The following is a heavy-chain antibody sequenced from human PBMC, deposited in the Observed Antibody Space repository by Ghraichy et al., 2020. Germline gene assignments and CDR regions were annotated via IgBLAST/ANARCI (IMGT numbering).Heavy chain of an antibody. Sequence: GGSLRLPCAASGFSFSSYAMSWVRQAPGKGLEWVSAIYDSGTAAFYADSVKGRFTISRDNSQETLYLQMNGLRVDDTAVYYCARPSPYGTTWHGGIDYWGQGTLVTVSS. CDR1: GFSFSSYA. D-gene: IGHD3-10*01. J-gene: IGHJ4*02. CDR2: IYDSGTAA. CDR3: ARPSPYGTTWHGGIDY. V-gene: IGHV3-23*01.